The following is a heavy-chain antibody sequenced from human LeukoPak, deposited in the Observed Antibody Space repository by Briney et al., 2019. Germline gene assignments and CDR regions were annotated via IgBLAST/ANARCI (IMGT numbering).Heavy chain of an antibody. Sequence: PSETLSLTCAVYGGSFSGYYWSWIRQPPGKGLEWIGEINHSGSTNYNPSLKSRVAISVDTSKNQFSLKLSSVTAADTAVYYCARDRKQWLHAFDIWGQGTMVTVSS. D-gene: IGHD6-19*01. J-gene: IGHJ3*02. CDR3: ARDRKQWLHAFDI. CDR2: INHSGST. V-gene: IGHV4-34*01. CDR1: GGSFSGYY.